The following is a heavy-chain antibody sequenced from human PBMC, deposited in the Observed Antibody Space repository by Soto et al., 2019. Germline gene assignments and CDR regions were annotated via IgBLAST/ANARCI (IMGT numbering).Heavy chain of an antibody. CDR2: IYYSGST. J-gene: IGHJ4*02. CDR1: GGSVSSGSYY. CDR3: ARDGYGVVPFDY. D-gene: IGHD4-17*01. Sequence: LSLTCTVSGGSVSSGSYYWSWIRQPPGKGLEWIGYIYYSGSTNYNPSLKSRVTISVDTSKNQLSLKLSSVTAADTAVYYCARDGYGVVPFDYWGQGTLVTVSS. V-gene: IGHV4-61*01.